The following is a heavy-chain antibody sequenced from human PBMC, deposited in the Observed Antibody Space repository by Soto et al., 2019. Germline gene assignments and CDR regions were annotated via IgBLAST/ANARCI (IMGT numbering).Heavy chain of an antibody. V-gene: IGHV3-33*01. J-gene: IGHJ3*02. Sequence: QVQLVESGGGVVQPGRSLRLSCAASGFTFSSYGMHWVRQAPGKGLEWVAVIWYDGSNKYYADSVKGRFTIFRDNSKNTLYLQMNSLRAEDTAVYYCARGLGSGGSCYSGCAFDIWGQGTMVTVSS. CDR1: GFTFSSYG. D-gene: IGHD2-15*01. CDR3: ARGLGSGGSCYSGCAFDI. CDR2: IWYDGSNK.